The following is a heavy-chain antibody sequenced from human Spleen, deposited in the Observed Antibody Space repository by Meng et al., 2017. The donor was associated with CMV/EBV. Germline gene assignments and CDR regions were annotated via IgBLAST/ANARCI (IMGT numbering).Heavy chain of an antibody. V-gene: IGHV1-18*01. CDR2: ISAYNGTT. D-gene: IGHD2-8*02. Sequence: GYTFNTYYVHWLRQARGQGLEWMGWISAYNGTTNSAQKFQGRVTMTTATSTTTAYMDLRSLRFDDTVVYDCARGGVGYIDRQREDYWGQGTLVTVSS. CDR1: GYTFNTYY. CDR3: ARGGVGYIDRQREDY. J-gene: IGHJ4*02.